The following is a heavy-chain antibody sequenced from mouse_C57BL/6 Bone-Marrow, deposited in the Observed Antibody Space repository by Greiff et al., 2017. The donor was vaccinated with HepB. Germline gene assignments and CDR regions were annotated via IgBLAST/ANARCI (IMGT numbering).Heavy chain of an antibody. J-gene: IGHJ2*01. CDR3: AKTLDY. CDR1: GYTFTSYW. CDR2: IDPSDSYT. Sequence: QVQLQQSGAELVMPGASVKLSCKASGYTFTSYWMHWVKQRPGQGLEWIGEIDPSDSYTNYNQKFKGKSTLTVDKSSSTAYMQLSRLTSEDSAVYYCAKTLDYWGKGTTLTVSS. V-gene: IGHV1-69*01.